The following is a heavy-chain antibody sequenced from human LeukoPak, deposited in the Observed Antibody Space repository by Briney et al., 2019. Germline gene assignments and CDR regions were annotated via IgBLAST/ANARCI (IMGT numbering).Heavy chain of an antibody. CDR1: GGSISSYY. V-gene: IGHV4-4*09. CDR2: IYTSGST. CDR3: ARAEVYYYYGMDV. Sequence: PSETLSLTCTVSGGSISSYYWSWIRQPPGKGLEWIGYIYTSGSTNYNPSLKSRVTISVDTSKNQFSLKLSSVTAADTAVYYCARAEVYYYYGMDVWGQGTTVTVSS. D-gene: IGHD1-14*01. J-gene: IGHJ6*02.